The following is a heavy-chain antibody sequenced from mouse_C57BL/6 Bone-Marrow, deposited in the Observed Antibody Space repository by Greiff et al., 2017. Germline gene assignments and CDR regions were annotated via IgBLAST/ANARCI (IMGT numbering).Heavy chain of an antibody. CDR3: ARAGDVGAMDY. CDR1: GFTFSAYG. D-gene: IGHD2-13*01. CDR2: IRSCSSTI. Sequence: EVKLVESGGGLVKPGGSLKLSCAASGFTFSAYGMHWVRQAPEKGLEWVAYIRSCSSTIYYADTVKGRFTISRDNAKNTLFLQMTSLRSEDAAMYCCARAGDVGAMDYWGQGTSVTVSS. V-gene: IGHV5-17*01. J-gene: IGHJ4*01.